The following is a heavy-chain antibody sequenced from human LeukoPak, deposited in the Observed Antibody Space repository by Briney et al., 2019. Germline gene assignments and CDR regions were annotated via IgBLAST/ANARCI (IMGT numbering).Heavy chain of an antibody. V-gene: IGHV1-18*01. Sequence: ASVKVSCKASGYTFTSYGISWVRQAPGQGLEWMGWISAYNGNTNYAQKLQGRVTMTTDTSTSTAYMELRSLRSDDTAVYYCARGPNSGHDYGFGDYYYYGMDVWGQGTTVTVSS. CDR3: ARGPNSGHDYGFGDYYYYGMDV. D-gene: IGHD5-12*01. J-gene: IGHJ6*02. CDR1: GYTFTSYG. CDR2: ISAYNGNT.